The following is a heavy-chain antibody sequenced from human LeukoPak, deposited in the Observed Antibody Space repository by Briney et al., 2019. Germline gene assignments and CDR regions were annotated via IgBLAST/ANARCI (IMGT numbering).Heavy chain of an antibody. J-gene: IGHJ4*02. CDR3: ARRAFGESDY. V-gene: IGHV5-51*01. D-gene: IGHD3-10*01. CDR2: IYPGDSDT. Sequence: GESLKISCKGSGYSFTNYWIGWVRQMPEKGLEWMGLIYPGDSDTKYSPSFQGQITISADKSISTAYLQWSSLQASDSAMYYCARRAFGESDYWGQGTLVTVSS. CDR1: GYSFTNYW.